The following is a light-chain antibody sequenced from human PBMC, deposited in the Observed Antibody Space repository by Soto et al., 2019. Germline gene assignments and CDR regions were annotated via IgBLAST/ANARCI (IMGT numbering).Light chain of an antibody. CDR3: QQYGSSGT. CDR1: QSVTGTN. Sequence: IVLTQSPVILSLSPGEGATLSCRASQSVTGTNLAWYQQRAGQAPRLLIYDAVRRATGIPDRFSGSGSGTDFTLTISRLEPEDFAVYYCQQYGSSGTFGQGTKVDIK. CDR2: DAV. V-gene: IGKV3-20*01. J-gene: IGKJ1*01.